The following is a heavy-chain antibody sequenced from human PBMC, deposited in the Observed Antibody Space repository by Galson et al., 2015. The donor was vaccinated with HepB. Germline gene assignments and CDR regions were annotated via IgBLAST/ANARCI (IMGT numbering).Heavy chain of an antibody. CDR1: GFTFGDYA. D-gene: IGHD5-18*01. V-gene: IGHV3-49*03. J-gene: IGHJ4*02. CDR2: IRNKAYGGTT. Sequence: SLRLSCATSGFTFGDYAMSWFRQAPGKGLEWVGSIRNKAYGGTTHFAASVKGRFNILRDDYKGIAYLQMNGLKIEDTAVYYCSRGRLGYSLGYGHYFDYWRQGKMVTVSS. CDR3: SRGRLGYSLGYGHYFDY.